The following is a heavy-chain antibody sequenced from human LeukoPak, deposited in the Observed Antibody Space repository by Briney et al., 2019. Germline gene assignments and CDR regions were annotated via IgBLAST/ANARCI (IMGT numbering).Heavy chain of an antibody. CDR2: ISGSGGST. CDR3: ARPVTDYGDYWFDP. Sequence: GGSLRLSCAASGFTFSSYAMSWVRQAPGKGLEWVSAISGSGGSTYYADSVKGRFTISRDNSKNTLYLQMNSLRAEDTAVYYCARPVTDYGDYWFDPWGQGTLVTVSS. D-gene: IGHD4-17*01. J-gene: IGHJ5*02. V-gene: IGHV3-23*01. CDR1: GFTFSSYA.